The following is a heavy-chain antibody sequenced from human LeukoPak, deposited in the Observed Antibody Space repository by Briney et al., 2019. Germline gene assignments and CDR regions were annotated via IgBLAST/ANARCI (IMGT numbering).Heavy chain of an antibody. D-gene: IGHD2-15*01. J-gene: IGHJ4*02. CDR2: ISESDGTT. CDR3: AKGGWLDN. Sequence: PGGSLRLSCAASGFSFTSYAMSWVRQAPGKGLEWLSRISESDGTTHYVDSVQGRFTISRDNSENTLFLQMISLRVDDTAVYYCAKGGWLDNWGQGTLVTVSS. CDR1: GFSFTSYA. V-gene: IGHV3-23*01.